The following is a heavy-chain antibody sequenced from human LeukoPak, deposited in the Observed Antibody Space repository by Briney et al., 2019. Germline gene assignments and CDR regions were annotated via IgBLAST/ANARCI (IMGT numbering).Heavy chain of an antibody. J-gene: IGHJ1*01. CDR1: GGSFSGYY. CDR2: TNHSGST. Sequence: SETLSLTCAVYGGSFSGYYWSWIRQPPGKGLEWIGETNHSGSTNYNPSLKSRVTISVDTSKNQFSLKLSSVTAADTAVYYCARGPLAYCGGDCSFQHWGQGTLVTVSS. D-gene: IGHD2-21*02. CDR3: ARGPLAYCGGDCSFQH. V-gene: IGHV4-34*01.